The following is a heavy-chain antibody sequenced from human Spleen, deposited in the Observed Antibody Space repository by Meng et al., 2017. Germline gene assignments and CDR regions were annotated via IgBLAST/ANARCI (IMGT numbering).Heavy chain of an antibody. CDR1: GYSLTGYH. J-gene: IGHJ3*02. CDR3: ARVLWFGQFHDAFDI. D-gene: IGHD3-10*01. Sequence: ASVKVSCKAAGYSLTGYHFHWVRQAPGQGLEWMGWINPNTGGTHSAQNFQGRVTLASDTSVSRVDMELRSLRVDDTAVYYCARVLWFGQFHDAFDIWGQGTVVTVSS. CDR2: INPNTGGT. V-gene: IGHV1-2*02.